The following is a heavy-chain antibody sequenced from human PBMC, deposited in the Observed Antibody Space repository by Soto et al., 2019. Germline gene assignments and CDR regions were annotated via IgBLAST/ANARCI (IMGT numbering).Heavy chain of an antibody. V-gene: IGHV4-34*01. CDR1: GGSFSGYY. Sequence: SETLSLTCAVYGGSFSGYYWSWIRQPPGKGLEWIGEINHSGITNYNPSLKSRVTISVDTSKNRFSLKLSSVTAADTAVYYWARGRIAARRGGLHYWGQGTLVTVSS. CDR3: ARGRIAARRGGLHY. J-gene: IGHJ4*02. D-gene: IGHD6-6*01. CDR2: INHSGIT.